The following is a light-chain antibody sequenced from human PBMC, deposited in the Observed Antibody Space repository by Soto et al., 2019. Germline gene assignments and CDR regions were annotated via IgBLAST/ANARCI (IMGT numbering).Light chain of an antibody. J-gene: IGKJ1*01. Sequence: PQSPSSLSASVGDRVTITCRASQSIRSYLAWYQQKPGQAPRLLIYDASNRATGIPARFSGSGSGTDFTLTISSLEPEDFAVYYCQQRSNWPWTFGQGTKVDIK. V-gene: IGKV3-11*01. CDR3: QQRSNWPWT. CDR1: QSIRSY. CDR2: DAS.